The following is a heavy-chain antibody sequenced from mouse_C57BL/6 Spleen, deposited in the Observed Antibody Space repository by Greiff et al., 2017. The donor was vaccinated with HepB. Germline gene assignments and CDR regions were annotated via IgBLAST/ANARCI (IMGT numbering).Heavy chain of an antibody. V-gene: IGHV1-64*01. D-gene: IGHD2-4*01. CDR1: GYTFTSYW. Sequence: VQLQQPGAELLKPGASVKLSCKASGYTFTSYWMHWVKQRPGQGLEWIGMIHPNSGSTNYNEKFKSKATLTVDKSSSTAYMQLSSLTSEDSAVYYCERLGDYDRFAYWGQGTLVTVSA. CDR3: ERLGDYDRFAY. CDR2: IHPNSGST. J-gene: IGHJ3*01.